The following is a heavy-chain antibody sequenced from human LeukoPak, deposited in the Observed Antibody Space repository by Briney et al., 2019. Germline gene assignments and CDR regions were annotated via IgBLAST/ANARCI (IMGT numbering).Heavy chain of an antibody. CDR3: IGEYCSGGSCYSLVLSDY. D-gene: IGHD2-15*01. CDR2: IKSKTDGGTT. CDR1: GFTFSNAW. J-gene: IGHJ4*02. V-gene: IGHV3-15*01. Sequence: GGSLRLSCAASGFTFSNAWMSWVRQAPGKGLEWVGRIKSKTDGGTTDYAAPVKGRFTISRDDSKNTLYLQMSSLKTEDTAVYYCIGEYCSGGSCYSLVLSDYWGQGTLVTVSS.